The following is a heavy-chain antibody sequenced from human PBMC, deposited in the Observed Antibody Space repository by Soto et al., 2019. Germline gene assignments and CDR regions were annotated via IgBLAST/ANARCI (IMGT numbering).Heavy chain of an antibody. CDR2: IYHSGST. D-gene: IGHD3-22*01. Sequence: QLQLQESGSGLVKPSQTLSLTCAVSGGSFSSGGYSWSWIRQPPGKGLEWIGYIYHSGSTYYNPSLKSRVTISVDRSKNQFSLKLSSVTAADTAVYYCARRKYYDSSGYYYWFDPWGQGTLVTVSS. J-gene: IGHJ5*02. CDR1: GGSFSSGGYS. CDR3: ARRKYYDSSGYYYWFDP. V-gene: IGHV4-30-2*01.